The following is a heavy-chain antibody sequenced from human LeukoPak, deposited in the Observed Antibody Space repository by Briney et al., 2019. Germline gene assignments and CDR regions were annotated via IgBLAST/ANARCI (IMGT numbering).Heavy chain of an antibody. J-gene: IGHJ4*02. D-gene: IGHD4-23*01. V-gene: IGHV3-30-3*01. CDR1: GFTFSSYA. CDR3: ARDRGGRGLDY. CDR2: ISYDGNNI. Sequence: PGRSLRLSCAASGFTFSSYAMHWVRQAPGKGLEWVAIISYDGNNIYYADSVKGRFTISRDNAKNSLFLQMNSLRAEDTAVYYCARDRGGRGLDYWGRGTLVTVSS.